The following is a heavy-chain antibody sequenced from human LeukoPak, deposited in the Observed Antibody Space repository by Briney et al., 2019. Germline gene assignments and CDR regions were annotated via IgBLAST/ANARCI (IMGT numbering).Heavy chain of an antibody. CDR2: IYPGDSDT. V-gene: IGHV5-51*01. D-gene: IGHD1-20*01. J-gene: IGHJ3*02. CDR1: GYSFTSYW. Sequence: GESLKISCKGSGYSFTSYWIGWVRQMPGKGLEWMGIIYPGDSDTRYSPSFQGQVTIPANKSISTAYLQWSSLKASDTAMYYCARPLSGTRDAFDIWGQGTMVTVSS. CDR3: ARPLSGTRDAFDI.